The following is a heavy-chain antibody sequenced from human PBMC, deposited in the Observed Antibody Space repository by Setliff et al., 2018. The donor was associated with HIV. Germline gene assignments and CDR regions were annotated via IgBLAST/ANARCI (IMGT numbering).Heavy chain of an antibody. CDR2: INPSGGTT. J-gene: IGHJ3*02. CDR3: ARVLVGVIPRAFDI. Sequence: AASVKVSCKASGYTFTRYYIHWVRQAPGQGLEWMGTINPSGGTTTYAQNFQDRVTMTRDTSTSTVYMQLSRLTSEDTAVYYCARVLVGVIPRAFDIWGQGTMVTVSS. D-gene: IGHD3-16*02. CDR1: GYTFTRYY. V-gene: IGHV1-46*01.